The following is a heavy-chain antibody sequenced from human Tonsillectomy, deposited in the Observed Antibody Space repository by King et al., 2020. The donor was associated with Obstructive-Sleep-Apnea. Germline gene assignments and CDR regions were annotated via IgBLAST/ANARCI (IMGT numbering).Heavy chain of an antibody. CDR2: ISTYNGDT. J-gene: IGHJ4*02. CDR1: GYTFTDNG. CDR3: ARVRVLIYIGESTPLLDN. V-gene: IGHV1-18*04. Sequence: QLVQSGAEVKKPGASLKVSCKASGYTFTDNGINWVRQAPGQGLEWMGRISTYNGDTNYAQRFQGRVTMTTDTSTTTAYMELRSLRPDDTAVYYCARVRVLIYIGESTPLLDNWGQGTPVTVSS. D-gene: IGHD3-10*01.